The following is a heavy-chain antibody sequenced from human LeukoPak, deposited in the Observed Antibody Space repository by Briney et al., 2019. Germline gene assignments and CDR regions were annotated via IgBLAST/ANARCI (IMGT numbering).Heavy chain of an antibody. CDR1: SGSFSGYY. CDR2: INHSGST. Sequence: SETLSLTCAVYSGSFSGYYWSWIRQPPGKGLEWIGEINHSGSTNYNPSLKSRVTISVDTSKNQFSLKLSSVTAADTAVYYCARDLCTNGVCYRYFDYWGQGTLVTVSS. D-gene: IGHD2-8*01. V-gene: IGHV4-34*01. CDR3: ARDLCTNGVCYRYFDY. J-gene: IGHJ4*02.